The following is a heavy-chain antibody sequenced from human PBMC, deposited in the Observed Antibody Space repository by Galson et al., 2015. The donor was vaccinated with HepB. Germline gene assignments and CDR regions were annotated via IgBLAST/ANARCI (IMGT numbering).Heavy chain of an antibody. Sequence: SLRLSCAASGFTVSSDYMSWVRQAPGKGLEWVSVIYSGGSTYYADSVKGRFTISRDNSKNTLYLQMNSLRAEDTAVYYCARGGITMVRGVRDNWFDPWGQGTLVTVSS. CDR2: IYSGGST. V-gene: IGHV3-66*01. J-gene: IGHJ5*02. D-gene: IGHD3-10*01. CDR3: ARGGITMVRGVRDNWFDP. CDR1: GFTVSSDY.